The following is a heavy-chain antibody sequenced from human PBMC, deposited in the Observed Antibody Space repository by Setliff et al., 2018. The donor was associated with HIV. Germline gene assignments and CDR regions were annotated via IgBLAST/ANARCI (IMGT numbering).Heavy chain of an antibody. V-gene: IGHV3-30*02. Sequence: GGSLRLSCTASGFTFGDYAMTWVRQAPGKGLEWVAFIRYDGSNKYYADSVKGRFTISRDNSKNTLYLQMNSLRAEDTAVYYCAKDQYDYVWGSYLTCDYWGQGTLVTVSS. CDR2: IRYDGSNK. CDR1: GFTFGDYA. J-gene: IGHJ4*02. CDR3: AKDQYDYVWGSYLTCDY. D-gene: IGHD3-16*02.